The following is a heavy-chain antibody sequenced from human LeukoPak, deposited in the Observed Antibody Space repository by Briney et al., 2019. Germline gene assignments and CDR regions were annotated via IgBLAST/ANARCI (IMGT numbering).Heavy chain of an antibody. Sequence: SETLSLTCAVSGGSISSGGYSWSWIRQPPGKGLEWIGYIYHSGSIYYNPSLKSRVTISVDRSKNQFSLKLSSVTAADTAVYYCARAGGYCSSGSCYTPLSHWGQGTLVTVSS. CDR2: IYHSGSI. V-gene: IGHV4-30-2*01. CDR3: ARAGGYCSSGSCYTPLSH. J-gene: IGHJ4*02. D-gene: IGHD2-15*01. CDR1: GGSISSGGYS.